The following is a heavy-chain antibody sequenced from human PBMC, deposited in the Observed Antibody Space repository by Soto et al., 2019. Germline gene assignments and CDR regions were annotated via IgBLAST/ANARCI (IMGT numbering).Heavy chain of an antibody. V-gene: IGHV1-18*01. CDR1: GYRFTTYG. Sequence: SVKVSCKVSGYRFTTYGINWVRQAPGQGLEWVGWFNPDNQNTNYAQKFQDRVSLTTDSSTNTAYMELRDLRSDDTAVYYCARVRFGDPFDFWGQGSLVTVSS. CDR3: ARVRFGDPFDF. CDR2: FNPDNQNT. J-gene: IGHJ4*02. D-gene: IGHD3-16*01.